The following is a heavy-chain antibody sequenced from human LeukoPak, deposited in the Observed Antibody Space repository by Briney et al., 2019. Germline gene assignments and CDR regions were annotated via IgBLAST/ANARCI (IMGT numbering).Heavy chain of an antibody. V-gene: IGHV4-61*02. J-gene: IGHJ4*02. Sequence: SETLSLTCTVSGGSISSGSYYWSWIRQPAGKGLEWIGRIYTSGSTNYNPSLKSRVTISVDTSKSQFSLKLSSVTAADTAVYYCAREGARYSGYDSWGQGTLVTVSS. CDR1: GGSISSGSYY. D-gene: IGHD5-12*01. CDR3: AREGARYSGYDS. CDR2: IYTSGST.